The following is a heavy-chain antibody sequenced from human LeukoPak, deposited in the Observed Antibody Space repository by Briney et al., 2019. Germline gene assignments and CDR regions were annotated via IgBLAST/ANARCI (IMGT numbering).Heavy chain of an antibody. Sequence: AGGSLRLSCAASGFTSSSYGMHWVRQAPGKGLEWVAVIWYDGSNKYYADSVKGRFTISRDNSKNTLYLQMNSLRAEDTAVYYCAKDPFGYDFWSGYPSPMDVWGKGTTVTVSS. CDR1: GFTSSSYG. CDR3: AKDPFGYDFWSGYPSPMDV. V-gene: IGHV3-33*06. CDR2: IWYDGSNK. D-gene: IGHD3-3*01. J-gene: IGHJ6*03.